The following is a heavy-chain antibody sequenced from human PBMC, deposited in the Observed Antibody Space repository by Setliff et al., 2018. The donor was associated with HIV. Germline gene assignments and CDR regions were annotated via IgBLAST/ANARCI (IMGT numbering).Heavy chain of an antibody. D-gene: IGHD6-19*01. CDR1: GASTNAYF. Sequence: TLSLTCNVSGASTNAYFLSWVRHPAGKGLEWIGHIYTSGITNHNPSLKSRVTMSLDTSKEQFSLRLRSVTAAGTAIYYCAREPSPSQWQPLYFDVWGRGILVTVSS. V-gene: IGHV4-4*07. CDR2: IYTSGIT. J-gene: IGHJ4*02. CDR3: AREPSPSQWQPLYFDV.